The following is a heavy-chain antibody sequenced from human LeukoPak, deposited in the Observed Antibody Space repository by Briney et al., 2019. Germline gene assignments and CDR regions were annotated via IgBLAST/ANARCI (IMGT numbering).Heavy chain of an antibody. D-gene: IGHD2-15*01. CDR1: GYTFTGYY. J-gene: IGHJ4*02. V-gene: IGHV1-2*02. CDR3: ARVLPYCSGGSCYLGY. CDR2: INPNSGGT. Sequence: GASVKVSCKXSGYTFTGYYMHWVRQAPGQGLEWMGWINPNSGGTNYAQKFQGRVTMTRDTSISTAYMELSRLRSDDTAVYYCARVLPYCSGGSCYLGYWGQGTLVTVSS.